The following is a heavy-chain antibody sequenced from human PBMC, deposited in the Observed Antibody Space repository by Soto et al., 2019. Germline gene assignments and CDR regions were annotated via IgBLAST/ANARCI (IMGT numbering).Heavy chain of an antibody. CDR3: ARDISIVGVPGFDP. J-gene: IGHJ5*02. V-gene: IGHV3-21*01. CDR2: ISSSSSYI. CDR1: GFTFSSYS. Sequence: GGSLRLSCAASGFTFSSYSMNWVRQAPGKGLEWVSSISSSSSYIYYADSVTGRFTISRDNAKNSLYLQMNSLRAEDTAVYYCARDISIVGVPGFDPWGQGTLVTVSS. D-gene: IGHD1-26*01.